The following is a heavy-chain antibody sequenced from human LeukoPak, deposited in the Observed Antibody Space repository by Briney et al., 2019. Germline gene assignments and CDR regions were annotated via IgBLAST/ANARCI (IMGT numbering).Heavy chain of an antibody. Sequence: SETLSLTCAVSGGSFSGYYWSWIRQPPGKGLEWIGEINHSGSTNYNPSLKSRVTISVDTCKNQFSLKLSSVTAADTAVYYCARGIRRIAAAGSRFDYWGQGTLVTVSS. J-gene: IGHJ4*02. CDR3: ARGIRRIAAAGSRFDY. D-gene: IGHD6-13*01. CDR2: INHSGST. CDR1: GGSFSGYY. V-gene: IGHV4-34*01.